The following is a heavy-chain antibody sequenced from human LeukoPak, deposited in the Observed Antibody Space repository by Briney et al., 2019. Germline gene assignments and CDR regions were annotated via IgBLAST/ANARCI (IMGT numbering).Heavy chain of an antibody. V-gene: IGHV1-46*01. CDR2: INPSGGST. CDR1: GYTFTSYY. Sequence: SVKVSCKASGYTFTSYYMHWVRQAPGQGLEWMGIINPSGGSTSYAQKFQGRVTMTRDTSTSTVHMELSSLRSEDTAVYYCAIGGVRNVSNGGYVGWFDPWGQGTLVTVSS. D-gene: IGHD5-12*01. J-gene: IGHJ5*02. CDR3: AIGGVRNVSNGGYVGWFDP.